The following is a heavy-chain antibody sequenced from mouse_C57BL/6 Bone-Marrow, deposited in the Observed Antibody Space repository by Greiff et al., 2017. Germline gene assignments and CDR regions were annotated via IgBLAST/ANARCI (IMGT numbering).Heavy chain of an antibody. CDR1: GFTFTDYY. J-gene: IGHJ1*03. CDR3: ARFPHYYGSSYWYFDV. CDR2: IRNKANGYTT. V-gene: IGHV7-3*01. Sequence: EVKVVESGGGLVQPGGSLSLSCAASGFTFTDYYMSWVRQPPGKALEWLGFIRNKANGYTTEYSASVKGRFTISRDNSQSILYLQMNALRAEDSATYYCARFPHYYGSSYWYFDVWGTGTTVTVSS. D-gene: IGHD1-1*01.